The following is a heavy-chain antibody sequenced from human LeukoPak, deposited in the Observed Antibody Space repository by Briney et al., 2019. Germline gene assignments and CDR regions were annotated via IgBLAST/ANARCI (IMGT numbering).Heavy chain of an antibody. V-gene: IGHV3-30*02. Sequence: PGGSLRLSCAVSGFTFSVHGVHWVRQTPVKGLEWVAFIRYDGINKYFADSVKGRFTISRDNSKNTLYLQMNSLRAEDTAVYYCARAVDSSRYHDAFDIWGQGAMVTVSS. D-gene: IGHD3-22*01. CDR2: IRYDGINK. J-gene: IGHJ3*02. CDR3: ARAVDSSRYHDAFDI. CDR1: GFTFSVHG.